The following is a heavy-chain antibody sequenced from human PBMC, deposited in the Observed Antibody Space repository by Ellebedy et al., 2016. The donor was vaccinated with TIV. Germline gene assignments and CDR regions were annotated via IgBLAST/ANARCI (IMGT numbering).Heavy chain of an antibody. Sequence: GESLKISCAASGFTFSSYGMHWVRQAPGKGLEWVAVIWYDGSNKYYADSVKGRFTISRDNAKKSLFLQVDSLRAEDTAVYSCARVGCTSGTCSSRRNNYYGMDVWGPGTTITVSS. V-gene: IGHV3-33*08. CDR2: IWYDGSNK. CDR3: ARVGCTSGTCSSRRNNYYGMDV. D-gene: IGHD2-8*01. J-gene: IGHJ6*02. CDR1: GFTFSSYG.